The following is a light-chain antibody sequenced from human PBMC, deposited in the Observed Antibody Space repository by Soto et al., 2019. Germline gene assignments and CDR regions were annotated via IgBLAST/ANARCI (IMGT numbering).Light chain of an antibody. CDR2: GAS. J-gene: IGKJ2*01. Sequence: ETVLTQSPGTLSLSPGERATRSCSASQSVSSSYLAWYQQKPGQAPRLLIYGASSSATGIPDRFSGSGSGTDFTLTISRLEPEDFAVYYCQQYGSSPTFGQATKLEIK. V-gene: IGKV3-20*01. CDR3: QQYGSSPT. CDR1: QSVSSSY.